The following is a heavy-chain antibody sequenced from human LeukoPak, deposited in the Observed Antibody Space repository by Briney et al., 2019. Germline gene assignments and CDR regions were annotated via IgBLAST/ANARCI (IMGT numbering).Heavy chain of an antibody. CDR1: GGSISSSRDY. V-gene: IGHV4-39*07. CDR3: ARGGGSYYGYFDY. J-gene: IGHJ4*02. Sequence: SETLSLTCTVSGGSISSSRDYWAWLRQPPGKGLEWIANIYYSGSTYYSPSLKSRVTISVDTSKNQFSLKLSSVTAADTAVYYCARGGGSYYGYFDYWGQGTLVTVSS. D-gene: IGHD1-26*01. CDR2: IYYSGST.